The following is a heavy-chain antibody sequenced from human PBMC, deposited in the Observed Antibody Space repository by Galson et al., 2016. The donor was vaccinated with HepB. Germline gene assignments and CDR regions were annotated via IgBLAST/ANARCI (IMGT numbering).Heavy chain of an antibody. V-gene: IGHV4-59*11. J-gene: IGHJ5*02. CDR1: GGAITSHS. Sequence: SETLSLTCSVSGGAITSHSWTWIRQPPGKGLEWIAFIHYGGSTNYNPSLKSRVTISMDTSKNQFSLKLTSVTAADTAIYYCATDKSGNWFGPWGLGTLVTVSS. CDR3: ATDKSGNWFGP. D-gene: IGHD3-22*01. CDR2: IHYGGST.